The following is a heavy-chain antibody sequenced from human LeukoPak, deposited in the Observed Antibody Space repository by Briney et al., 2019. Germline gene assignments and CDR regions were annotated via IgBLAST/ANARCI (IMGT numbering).Heavy chain of an antibody. D-gene: IGHD3-22*01. J-gene: IGHJ3*02. CDR1: GGSISSYY. V-gene: IGHV4-59*08. CDR2: IYYSGST. CDR3: ARGPYSYDSSGAFDI. Sequence: SETLSLTCTVSGGSISSYYWSWIRQPPRKGLEWIGYIYYSGSTNYNPSLKSRVTISVDTSKNQFSLKLSSVTAADTAVYFCARGPYSYDSSGAFDIWGQGTMVTVSS.